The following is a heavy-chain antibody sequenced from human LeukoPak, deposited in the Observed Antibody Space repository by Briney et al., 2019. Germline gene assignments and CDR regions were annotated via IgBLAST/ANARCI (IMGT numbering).Heavy chain of an antibody. J-gene: IGHJ4*02. CDR3: ARLREIPVFGVVTKTTSYFDY. V-gene: IGHV3-7*01. Sequence: GGSLRLSCAASGFTFTNYWMSWVRQAPGKGLELVANIKQDRSEKYYVDSVKGRFTISRDNAKNSLYLQMNSLRAEDTAVYYCARLREIPVFGVVTKTTSYFDYWGQGTLVTVSS. CDR2: IKQDRSEK. CDR1: GFTFTNYW. D-gene: IGHD3-3*01.